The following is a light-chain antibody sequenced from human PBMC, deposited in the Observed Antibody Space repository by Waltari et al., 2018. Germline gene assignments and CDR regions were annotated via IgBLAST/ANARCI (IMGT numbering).Light chain of an antibody. CDR1: SPRSYY. CDR3: NSRDSSGNHLV. V-gene: IGLV3-19*01. J-gene: IGLJ2*01. Sequence: SSELTQDPAVSVALGQTVRITCQVDSPRSYYASWYQQKPGQAPVLVIYGKNDRPSGIPDRFSVSTSGTTNSLTITGAQAEDEADYYCNSRDSSGNHLVFGGGTKVTVL. CDR2: GKN.